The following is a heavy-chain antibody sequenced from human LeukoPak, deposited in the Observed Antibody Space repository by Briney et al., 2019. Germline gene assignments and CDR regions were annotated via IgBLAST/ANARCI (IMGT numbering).Heavy chain of an antibody. CDR3: AKDPAITYCSSTGCFSYYFDY. Sequence: PGGSLRLSCAASGFTFSSYGMHWVRHAPGKGLEWVAVISYDGSNKYYADSVKGRFTISRDNSKNTLYLQMNSLRAEDTAVYYCAKDPAITYCSSTGCFSYYFDYWGQGTLVTVSS. CDR1: GFTFSSYG. V-gene: IGHV3-30*18. CDR2: ISYDGSNK. D-gene: IGHD2-2*01. J-gene: IGHJ4*02.